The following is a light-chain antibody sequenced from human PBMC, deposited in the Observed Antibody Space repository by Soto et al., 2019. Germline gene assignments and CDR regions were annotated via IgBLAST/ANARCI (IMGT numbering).Light chain of an antibody. CDR2: LGS. Sequence: DIVMTQSPLSLPVTPGEPASISCRSSQSLLHSNGYNYLDWYLQKPGQSPQLLIYLGSNRASGVPDRYSGSGSGTDFTLKLSRVEAEDVAVYYCLQALQTPRTFGQGTKLEIK. V-gene: IGKV2-28*01. CDR1: QSLLHSNGYNY. J-gene: IGKJ2*01. CDR3: LQALQTPRT.